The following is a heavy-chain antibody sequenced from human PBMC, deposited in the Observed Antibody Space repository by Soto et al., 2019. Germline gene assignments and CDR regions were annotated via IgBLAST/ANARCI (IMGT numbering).Heavy chain of an antibody. CDR3: AREPYSNYVMDV. Sequence: PGGSLRLSCAASGFIFSSYGMYWVRQAPGKGLEWVAVIWYDGSNKYYGDSVKGRFTISGDNSQNTLYLQMNSLRAEDTAVYYCAREPYSNYVMDVWGQGTTVTVSS. D-gene: IGHD4-4*01. CDR2: IWYDGSNK. V-gene: IGHV3-33*07. J-gene: IGHJ6*02. CDR1: GFIFSSYG.